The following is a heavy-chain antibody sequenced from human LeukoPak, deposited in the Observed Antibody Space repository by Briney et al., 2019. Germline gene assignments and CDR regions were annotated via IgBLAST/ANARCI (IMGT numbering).Heavy chain of an antibody. J-gene: IGHJ5*02. CDR1: GGSISSYY. CDR3: ATGQRMNDH. Sequence: SETLSLTCTVSGGSISSYYWSWIRQPPGKGLEWIGNIYYSGSTNYNPSLKSRVTISLDTSKKQFSLKMTSVTAADTAVYYCATGQRMNDHWGQGTLVTVSS. D-gene: IGHD6-25*01. V-gene: IGHV4-59*01. CDR2: IYYSGST.